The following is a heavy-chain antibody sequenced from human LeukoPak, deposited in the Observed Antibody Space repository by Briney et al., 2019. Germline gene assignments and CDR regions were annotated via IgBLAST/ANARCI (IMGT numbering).Heavy chain of an antibody. CDR1: GGSFSGYY. CDR2: INHSGST. V-gene: IGHV4-34*01. J-gene: IGHJ1*01. Sequence: SETLSLTCAVYGGSFSGYYWSWIRQPPGKGLEWIGEINHSGSTNYNPSLKSRVTISVDTSKNQFSLKLSSVTAADTAVYHCAELRYFEYFQHWGQGTLVTVSS. CDR3: AELRYFEYFQH. D-gene: IGHD3-9*01.